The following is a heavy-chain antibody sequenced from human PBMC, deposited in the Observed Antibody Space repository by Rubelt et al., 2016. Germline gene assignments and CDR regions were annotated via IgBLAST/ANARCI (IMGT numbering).Heavy chain of an antibody. D-gene: IGHD2-15*01. J-gene: IGHJ3*02. Sequence: QVQLQESGPGLVKPSETLSLTCTVSGVSVRTSYWSWIRQSPGKGLEFIGYIYNGGTTNYNPSLKSRLIISVDTSKNQFSLRLTSVTAADSAVYYCASTSRWPPPFFDIWGQGTMVTVSS. CDR3: ASTSRWPPPFFDI. V-gene: IGHV4-59*02. CDR1: GVSVRTSY. CDR2: IYNGGTT.